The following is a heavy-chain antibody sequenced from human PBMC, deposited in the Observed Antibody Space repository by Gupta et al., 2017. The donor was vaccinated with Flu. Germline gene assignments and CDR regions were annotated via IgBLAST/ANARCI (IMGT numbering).Heavy chain of an antibody. CDR3: ARGPNSGYSYLDT. CDR2: IKGNESGI. Sequence: PGEGPDLLANIKGNESGITYVTSVKGRFTISRDNSKGSLYLQMSSLRVEDTAVYYCARGPNSGYSYLDTWGQGTLVTVSS. V-gene: IGHV3-7*01. J-gene: IGHJ5*02. D-gene: IGHD3-22*01.